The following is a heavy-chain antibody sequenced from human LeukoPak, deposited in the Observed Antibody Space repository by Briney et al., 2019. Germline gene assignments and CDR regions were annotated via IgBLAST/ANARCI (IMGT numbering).Heavy chain of an antibody. Sequence: GGSLRLSCAASGFTFSSYSMNCVRQAPGKGLEWVSSISRSSSSIYYADSVKGRFTISRDNAKNSLYLQMNSLRAEDTAVYYCTRASGDIVETATMGSYWGQGTLVTVSS. D-gene: IGHD5-18*01. CDR1: GFTFSSYS. J-gene: IGHJ4*02. CDR3: TRASGDIVETATMGSY. V-gene: IGHV3-21*01. CDR2: ISRSSSSI.